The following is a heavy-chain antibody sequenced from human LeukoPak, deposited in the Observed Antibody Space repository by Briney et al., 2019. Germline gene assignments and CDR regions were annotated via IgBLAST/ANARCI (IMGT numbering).Heavy chain of an antibody. V-gene: IGHV4-31*03. Sequence: PSETLSLTCTVSGGSISSDDFYWSWVRQHPGKGLEWIGYISYSGSTYYNPSLKSRVSVSLDTSKSQFSLKLTSVTAADTAVYFCARGPSYCDFWGQGTLVTVSS. CDR1: GGSISSDDFY. CDR2: ISYSGST. J-gene: IGHJ4*02. CDR3: ARGPSYCDF.